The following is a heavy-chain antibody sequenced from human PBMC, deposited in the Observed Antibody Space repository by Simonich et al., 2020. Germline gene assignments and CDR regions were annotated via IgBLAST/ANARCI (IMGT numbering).Heavy chain of an antibody. D-gene: IGHD6-6*01. J-gene: IGHJ2*01. CDR2: INPNSRGT. Sequence: QVQLVQSGAEVKKPGASVKVSCKASGYTFTGYYMHWVRQAPGQGLELMGGINPNSRGTNYAQKFQDMVTRTRDTSNSTAYMELSRLRSDDTAVYYCAICSPSIAARPYWYFDLWGRGTLVTVSS. CDR1: GYTFTGYY. CDR3: AICSPSIAARPYWYFDL. V-gene: IGHV1-2*02.